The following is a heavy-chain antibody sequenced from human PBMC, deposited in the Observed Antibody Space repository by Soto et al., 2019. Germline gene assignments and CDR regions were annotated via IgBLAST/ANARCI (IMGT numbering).Heavy chain of an antibody. D-gene: IGHD3-9*01. CDR2: ISYDGSNK. J-gene: IGHJ4*02. V-gene: IGHV3-30*18. Sequence: GGSLRLSCAASGFTFSSYGMHWVRQAPGKGLEWVAVISYDGSNKYYADSVKGRFTISRDNSKNTLYLQMNSLRAEDTAVYYCAKPEYYDILTGYYSREYYFDYWGQGTLVTVSS. CDR1: GFTFSSYG. CDR3: AKPEYYDILTGYYSREYYFDY.